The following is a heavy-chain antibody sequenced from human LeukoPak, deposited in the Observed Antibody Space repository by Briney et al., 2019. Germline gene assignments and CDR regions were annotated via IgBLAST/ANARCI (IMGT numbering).Heavy chain of an antibody. Sequence: GGSLRLSCAASGFTFSSYAMHWVRQAPGKGLEYVSAISSNGGSTYYANSVKGRFTISRDNSKNTLYLQMGSLRAEDMAVYYCARENSFGGMDVWGQGTTVTVSS. D-gene: IGHD3-3*01. CDR3: ARENSFGGMDV. J-gene: IGHJ6*02. CDR2: ISSNGGST. V-gene: IGHV3-64*01. CDR1: GFTFSSYA.